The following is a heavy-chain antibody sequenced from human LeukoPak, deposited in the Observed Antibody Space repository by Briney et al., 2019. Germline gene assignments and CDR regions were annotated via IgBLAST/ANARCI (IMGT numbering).Heavy chain of an antibody. Sequence: GESLQISCQGSGYSFTSYWIGWVRQMPGKGLEWMGIIYPGDSDTRYSPSFQGQVTISADKSISTAYLQWSSLKASDTAMYYCARTYYYDSSGYYDHWGQGALVTVSS. V-gene: IGHV5-51*01. CDR1: GYSFTSYW. D-gene: IGHD3-22*01. CDR2: IYPGDSDT. J-gene: IGHJ5*02. CDR3: ARTYYYDSSGYYDH.